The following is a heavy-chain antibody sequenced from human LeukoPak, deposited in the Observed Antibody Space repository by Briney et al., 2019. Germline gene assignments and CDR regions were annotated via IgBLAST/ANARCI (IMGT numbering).Heavy chain of an antibody. D-gene: IGHD3-10*01. V-gene: IGHV1-2*06. J-gene: IGHJ5*02. CDR2: INPNTGET. CDR1: GYTFTGYH. CDR3: AIAYGSGSHNWFDP. Sequence: ASVKVSCKASGYTFTGYHIHWVRQAPGQGLEWMGRINPNTGETNFAQKFQGRVTITADESTSTAYMELSSLRSEDTAVYYCAIAYGSGSHNWFDPWGQGTLVTVSS.